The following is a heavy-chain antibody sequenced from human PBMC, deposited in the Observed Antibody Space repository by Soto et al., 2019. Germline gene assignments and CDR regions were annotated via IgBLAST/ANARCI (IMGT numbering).Heavy chain of an antibody. CDR3: AKDRNYYDSSGYDY. V-gene: IGHV3-23*01. D-gene: IGHD3-22*01. J-gene: IGHJ4*02. CDR2: IIGSGGST. Sequence: GGSLRLSCAASGFTFNSYAMSWVRQAPGKGLEWVSTIIGSGGSTYYADSVKGRFSVSRDNSKNTLYLQMNSMRAEDTAVYYCAKDRNYYDSSGYDYWGQGTLVTVSS. CDR1: GFTFNSYA.